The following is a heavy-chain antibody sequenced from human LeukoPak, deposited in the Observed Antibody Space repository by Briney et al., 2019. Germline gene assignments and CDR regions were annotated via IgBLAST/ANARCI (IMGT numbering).Heavy chain of an antibody. D-gene: IGHD6-19*01. CDR2: IYYSGST. Sequence: PSETLSLTCTVSGGSISSHYWSWIRQPPGKGLEWIGYIYYSGSTNYNPSLKSRVTISVDTSKNQFSLKLSSVTAADTAVYYCARIDAVAATPTSFDYWGQGTLVTVSS. CDR1: GGSISSHY. CDR3: ARIDAVAATPTSFDY. V-gene: IGHV4-59*11. J-gene: IGHJ4*02.